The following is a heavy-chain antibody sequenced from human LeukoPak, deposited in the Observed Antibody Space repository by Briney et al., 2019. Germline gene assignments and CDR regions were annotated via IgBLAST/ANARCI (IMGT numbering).Heavy chain of an antibody. CDR3: ARDLGLKYGSGACRFDP. J-gene: IGHJ5*02. V-gene: IGHV3-33*08. CDR2: IWYDGSHQ. Sequence: PGGSLRLSCAAYGFSFSTYGMHWVRQAPGKGLESVAVIWYDGSHQYYADSVKGRFTISRDMSNNTLYLQMNNLRVDDTALYYCARDLGLKYGSGACRFDPWGQGTQVIVSS. CDR1: GFSFSTYG. D-gene: IGHD3-10*01.